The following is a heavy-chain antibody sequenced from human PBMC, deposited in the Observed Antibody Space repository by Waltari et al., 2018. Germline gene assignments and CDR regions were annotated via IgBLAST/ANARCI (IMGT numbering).Heavy chain of an antibody. J-gene: IGHJ4*02. CDR1: GYTFTGYY. CDR3: ARALLGVVAATPDY. V-gene: IGHV1-2*06. Sequence: QVQLVQSGAEVKKPGASVKVSCKASGYTFTGYYMHWVRQAPGQGLEWMGRINPNSGGTNYAQKFQGRVTITADKSTSTAYMELSSLRSEDTAVYYCARALLGVVAATPDYWGQGTLVTVSS. D-gene: IGHD2-15*01. CDR2: INPNSGGT.